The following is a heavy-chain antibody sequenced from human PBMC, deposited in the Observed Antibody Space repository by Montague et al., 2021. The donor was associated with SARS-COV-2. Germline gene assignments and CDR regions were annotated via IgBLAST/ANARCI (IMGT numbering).Heavy chain of an antibody. Sequence: TLSLTCTVSGGSISSGDYYWSWIRQHPGKGLEWIGYIYYSGSTYYNPSLKSRVTISVDTSKNQFSLKLSSVTAADTAVYYCARGGSYSSGWYGVDYYYGMGVWGQGTLVTVSS. CDR3: ARGGSYSSGWYGVDYYYGMGV. D-gene: IGHD6-19*01. CDR2: IYYSGST. J-gene: IGHJ6*02. CDR1: GGSISSGDYY. V-gene: IGHV4-31*03.